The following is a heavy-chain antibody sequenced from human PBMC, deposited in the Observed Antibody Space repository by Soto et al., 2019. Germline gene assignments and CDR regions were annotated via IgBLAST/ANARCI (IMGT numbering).Heavy chain of an antibody. D-gene: IGHD2-2*01. CDR3: AKDNEPRVYCSSTSCLLSQPVFDI. V-gene: IGHV3-9*01. Sequence: EVQLVESGGGLVQPGRSLRLSCAASGFTFDDYAMHWVRQAPGKGLEWVSGISWNSGSIGYADSVKGRFTISRDNAKNSLYLQMNSLRAEDTALYYCAKDNEPRVYCSSTSCLLSQPVFDIWGQGTMVTVSS. J-gene: IGHJ3*02. CDR1: GFTFDDYA. CDR2: ISWNSGSI.